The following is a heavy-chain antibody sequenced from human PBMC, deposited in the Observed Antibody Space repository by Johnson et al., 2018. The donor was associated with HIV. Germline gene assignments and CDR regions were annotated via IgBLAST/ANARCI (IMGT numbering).Heavy chain of an antibody. Sequence: TGKGLEWVSAIGTAGDTYYPGSVKGRFTIFRENVKNSLYLQMNSLRAGDTAVYYCARGVLAFDIWGQGTMVTVSS. V-gene: IGHV3-13*01. D-gene: IGHD5/OR15-5a*01. CDR2: IGTAGDT. J-gene: IGHJ3*02. CDR3: ARGVLAFDI.